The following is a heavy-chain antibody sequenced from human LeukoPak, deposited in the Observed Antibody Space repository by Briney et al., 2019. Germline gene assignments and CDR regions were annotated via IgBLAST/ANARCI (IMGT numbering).Heavy chain of an antibody. CDR3: AKDRSPYTTMGPDY. Sequence: GKCLRLSCAASGFSYSSYGMHWVRQAPGKGLEWLAVISYDGSIEYYADSVRGRFTISRDNSKITLYLQMNSLTTEDTAVYFCAKDRSPYTTMGPDYWGQGTLVTVSS. J-gene: IGHJ4*02. V-gene: IGHV3-30*18. CDR2: ISYDGSIE. D-gene: IGHD5-18*01. CDR1: GFSYSSYG.